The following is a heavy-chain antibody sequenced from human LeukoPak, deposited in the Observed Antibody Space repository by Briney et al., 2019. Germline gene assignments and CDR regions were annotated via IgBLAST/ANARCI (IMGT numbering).Heavy chain of an antibody. Sequence: ASVKVSCKASGYTFTGYYMHWVRQAPGQGLGWMGWINPNSGGTNYAQKFQGRVTMTRDTSISTAYMELSRLRSDDTAVYYCARNVVPAAMPLTSPFDYWGQGTLATVSS. V-gene: IGHV1-2*02. CDR3: ARNVVPAAMPLTSPFDY. J-gene: IGHJ4*02. CDR1: GYTFTGYY. CDR2: INPNSGGT. D-gene: IGHD2-2*01.